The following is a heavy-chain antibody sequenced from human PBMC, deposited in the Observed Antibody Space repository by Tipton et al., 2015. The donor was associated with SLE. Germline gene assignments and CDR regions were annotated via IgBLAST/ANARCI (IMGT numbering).Heavy chain of an antibody. CDR2: IYHSGST. J-gene: IGHJ4*02. CDR3: ARVEDAWGYFDY. D-gene: IGHD3-16*01. Sequence: TLSLTCTVSGYSISSGYYWGWIRQPPGKGLEWIGSIYHSGSTYYNPSLKSRVTISVDTSKNQFSLKLSSVTAADTAVYYCARVEDAWGYFDYWGQGTLVTVSS. CDR1: GYSISSGYY. V-gene: IGHV4-38-2*02.